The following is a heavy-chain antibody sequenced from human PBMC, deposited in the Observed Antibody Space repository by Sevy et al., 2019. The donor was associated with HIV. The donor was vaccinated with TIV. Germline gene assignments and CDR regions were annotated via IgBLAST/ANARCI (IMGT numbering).Heavy chain of an antibody. CDR2: ISYTGST. CDR3: ARDFSQYAGYFDH. D-gene: IGHD3-9*01. J-gene: IGHJ5*02. Sequence: SETLSLTCTVSGGSISPYYWSWIRQPPGKGLEWIGYISYTGSTNYNPSLKSRVTLSLDTSKNQFSLKLKSVTAADTALYYCARDFSQYAGYFDHWGQGMLVTVSS. CDR1: GGSISPYY. V-gene: IGHV4-59*01.